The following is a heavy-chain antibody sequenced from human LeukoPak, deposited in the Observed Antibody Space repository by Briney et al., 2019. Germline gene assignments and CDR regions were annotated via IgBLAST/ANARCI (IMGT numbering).Heavy chain of an antibody. J-gene: IGHJ4*02. D-gene: IGHD3-22*01. CDR1: GFTFGDYA. CDR3: TRAYRSDYYGAGY. CDR2: IRSKAYGGTT. V-gene: IGHV3-49*04. Sequence: PGGSLRLSCTVSGFTFGDYAVSWVRQAPGKGLEWVGLIRSKAYGGTTEYAASVKGRFTISRDDSKSIAYLQMNSLKTEDTAVYYCTRAYRSDYYGAGYWGQGTLVTVSS.